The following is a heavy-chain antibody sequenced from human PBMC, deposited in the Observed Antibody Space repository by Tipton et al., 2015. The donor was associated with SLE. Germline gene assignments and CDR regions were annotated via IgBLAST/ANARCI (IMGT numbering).Heavy chain of an antibody. CDR1: GGSIRSRY. CDR3: AGIGGKATVSPFYYYGMDV. D-gene: IGHD4-17*01. J-gene: IGHJ6*02. Sequence: TLSLTCTVSGGSIRSRYWSWIRQPPGKGLEWIGYIFNSGSTNYNPSLKSRVTISVDTSKNQFSLRLKSVTAADTAVYYCAGIGGKATVSPFYYYGMDVWGQGTTVTVSS. CDR2: IFNSGST. V-gene: IGHV4-59*11.